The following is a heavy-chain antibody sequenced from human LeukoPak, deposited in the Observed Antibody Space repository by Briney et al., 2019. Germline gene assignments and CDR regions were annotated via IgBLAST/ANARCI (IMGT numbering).Heavy chain of an antibody. CDR2: ISSSSSNI. Sequence: GGSLRLSCSASGFTFSTYSMNWVRQAPGKGLEWVSSISSSSSNIYYTDSVKGRFTISRDNARNSLYLQMNSLRAEDTAVYYCARVAGLRGYSYGFYDYWGQGTLVTVSS. CDR3: ARVAGLRGYSYGFYDY. D-gene: IGHD5-18*01. J-gene: IGHJ4*02. V-gene: IGHV3-21*01. CDR1: GFTFSTYS.